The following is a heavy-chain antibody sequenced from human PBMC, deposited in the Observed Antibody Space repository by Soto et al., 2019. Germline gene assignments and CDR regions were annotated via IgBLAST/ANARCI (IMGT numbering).Heavy chain of an antibody. J-gene: IGHJ5*02. Sequence: SVKVSCKASGGTFSSYAISRVRQAPGQGLEWMGGIIPIFGTANYAQKFQGRVTITADESTSTAYMELSSLRSEDTAAYYCARATYYDILTGYCWFDPWGQETLVTVSS. CDR3: ARATYYDILTGYCWFDP. CDR2: IIPIFGTA. D-gene: IGHD3-9*01. CDR1: GGTFSSYA. V-gene: IGHV1-69*13.